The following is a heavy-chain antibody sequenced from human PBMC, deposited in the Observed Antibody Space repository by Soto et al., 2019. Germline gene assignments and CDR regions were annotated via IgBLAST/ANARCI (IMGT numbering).Heavy chain of an antibody. Sequence: PGGSLRLSCAASGFTFSNYGMHWVRQAPGKGLEWVAIIWHDGNNKYYADSVRGRFIISRDNSKNRLYLQMNSLRSEDTAVYYCASDLVGASDSYGLDVWGQGTPVTVSS. V-gene: IGHV3-33*01. CDR1: GFTFSNYG. CDR3: ASDLVGASDSYGLDV. CDR2: IWHDGNNK. D-gene: IGHD1-26*01. J-gene: IGHJ6*02.